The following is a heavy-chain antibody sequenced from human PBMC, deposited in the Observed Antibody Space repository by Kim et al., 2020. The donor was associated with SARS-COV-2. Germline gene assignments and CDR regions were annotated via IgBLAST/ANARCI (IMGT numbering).Heavy chain of an antibody. CDR3: AKGLAASNYGPPFGWPQDY. J-gene: IGHJ4*02. D-gene: IGHD4-4*01. Sequence: GGSLRLSCAASGFTFSSYAMSWVRQAPGKGLEWVSAISGSGGSTYYADSVKGRFTISRDNSKNTLYLQMNSLRAEDTAVYYCAKGLAASNYGPPFGWPQDYWGQGTLVTVSS. CDR2: ISGSGGST. V-gene: IGHV3-23*01. CDR1: GFTFSSYA.